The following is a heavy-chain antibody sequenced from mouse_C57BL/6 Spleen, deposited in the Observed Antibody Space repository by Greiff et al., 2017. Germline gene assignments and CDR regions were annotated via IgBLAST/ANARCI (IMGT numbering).Heavy chain of an antibody. J-gene: IGHJ2*01. V-gene: IGHV1-59*01. CDR3: ARRVYDGYSYYFDY. D-gene: IGHD2-3*01. CDR1: GYTFTSYW. Sequence: VQLQQPGAELVRPGTSVKLSCKASGYTFTSYWMHWVKQRPGQGLEWIGVIDPSDSYTNYNQKFKGKATLTVDTSSSTAYMQLSSLTSEDSAVYYCARRVYDGYSYYFDYWGPGTTLTVSS. CDR2: IDPSDSYT.